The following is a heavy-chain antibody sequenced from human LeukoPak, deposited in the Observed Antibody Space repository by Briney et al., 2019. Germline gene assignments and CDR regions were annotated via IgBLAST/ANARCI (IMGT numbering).Heavy chain of an antibody. V-gene: IGHV3-23*01. CDR3: AKAVWSGYYPSYYYYMDV. D-gene: IGHD3-3*01. J-gene: IGHJ6*03. CDR1: GFTFSTFA. Sequence: PGGSLRLSCAASGFTFSTFAMIWVRQPPGKGLEWVSAISGSGGSTYYADSVKGRFTISRDNSKNTLYLQMNSLRAEDTAVYYCAKAVWSGYYPSYYYYMDVWGKGTTVTVSS. CDR2: ISGSGGST.